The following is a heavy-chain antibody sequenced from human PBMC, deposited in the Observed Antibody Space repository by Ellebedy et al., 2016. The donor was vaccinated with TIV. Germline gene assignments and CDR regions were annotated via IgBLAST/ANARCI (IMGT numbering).Heavy chain of an antibody. Sequence: GESLKISCKGSGYSFASYWISWVRQMPGEGLEWMGRIDPTDSYTYYSPSFQGHVTISADKSINTAYLQWSSLKASDTAMYYCARDYYYALDVWGQGTSVTVSS. V-gene: IGHV5-10-1*01. J-gene: IGHJ6*02. CDR2: IDPTDSYT. CDR3: ARDYYYALDV. CDR1: GYSFASYW.